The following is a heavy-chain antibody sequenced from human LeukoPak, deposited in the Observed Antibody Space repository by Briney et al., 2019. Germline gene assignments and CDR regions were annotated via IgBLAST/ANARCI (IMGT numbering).Heavy chain of an antibody. D-gene: IGHD3-9*01. CDR3: VRYFDWPRPFDF. CDR1: GYTFTSYG. CDR2: ISAYNGNA. V-gene: IGHV1-18*04. Sequence: GASVKVSCKASGYTFTSYGISWVRQAPGQGLEWMGWISAYNGNADYAQTLQGRVTMTTDTSTSTVYMELRSLRSDDTAVYYCVRYFDWPRPFDFWGQGTLVTVSS. J-gene: IGHJ4*02.